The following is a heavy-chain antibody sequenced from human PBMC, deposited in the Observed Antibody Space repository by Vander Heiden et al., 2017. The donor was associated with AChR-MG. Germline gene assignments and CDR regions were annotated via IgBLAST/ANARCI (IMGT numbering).Heavy chain of an antibody. Sequence: QVQLQQWGAGLLKPSETLSLTCAVYGGSFSGYYWSWIRRPQGKGLECSGGINHSGSTNYYPSLKSRVTISVDMSKNQCSLKISSVTAADTAGYYCARGPMCGWFDPWGQGTLVTVSS. J-gene: IGHJ5*02. V-gene: IGHV4-34*01. CDR1: GGSFSGYY. CDR3: ARGPMCGWFDP. CDR2: INHSGST.